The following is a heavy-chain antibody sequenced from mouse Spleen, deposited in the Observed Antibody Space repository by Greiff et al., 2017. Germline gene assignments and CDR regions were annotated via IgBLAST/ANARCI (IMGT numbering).Heavy chain of an antibody. CDR1: GYTFTSYW. D-gene: IGHD1-1*01. J-gene: IGHJ2*01. CDR2: IHPSDSDT. Sequence: VQLQQPGAELVKPGASVKVSCKASGYTFTSYWMHWVKQRPGQGLEWIGRIHPSDSDTNYNQKFKGKATLTVDKSSSTAYMQLSSLTSEDSAVYYCATPITTVVAEGFDYWGQGTTLTVSS. V-gene: IGHV1-74*01. CDR3: ATPITTVVAEGFDY.